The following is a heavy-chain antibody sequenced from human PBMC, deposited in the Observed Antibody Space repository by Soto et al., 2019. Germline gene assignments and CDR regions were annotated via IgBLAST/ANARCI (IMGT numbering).Heavy chain of an antibody. D-gene: IGHD6-13*01. CDR2: MNPNRGNT. CDR3: ARERSAAGTGWFDP. Sequence: QVQLVQSGAEVKKPGASVKVSCKASGYTFTSYDINWVRQATGQGLEWMGGMNPNRGNTGYAQKFQGRVTMTRNTSISTAYMELSSLRSEDTAVYYCARERSAAGTGWFDPWGQGTLVTVSS. V-gene: IGHV1-8*01. CDR1: GYTFTSYD. J-gene: IGHJ5*02.